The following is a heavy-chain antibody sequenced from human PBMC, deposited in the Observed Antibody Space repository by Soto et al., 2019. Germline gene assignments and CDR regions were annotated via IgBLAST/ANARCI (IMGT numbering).Heavy chain of an antibody. CDR3: AKDVVVGATTGLGDYYYYYGMDV. CDR1: GFTFSSYG. D-gene: IGHD1-26*01. V-gene: IGHV3-30*18. J-gene: IGHJ6*02. Sequence: GGSVRLSCAASGFTFSSYGMHWVRQAPGKGLEWVAVISYDGSNKYYADSVKGRFTISRDNSKNTLYLQMNSLRAEDTAVYYCAKDVVVGATTGLGDYYYYYGMDVWGQGTTVTVSS. CDR2: ISYDGSNK.